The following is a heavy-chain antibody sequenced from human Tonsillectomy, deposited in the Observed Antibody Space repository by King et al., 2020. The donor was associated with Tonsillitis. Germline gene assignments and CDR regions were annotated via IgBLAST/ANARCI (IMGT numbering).Heavy chain of an antibody. CDR3: ARGGSWWLLVDYYYGMDV. V-gene: IGHV3-30-3*01. Sequence: VQLVESGGGVVQPGRSLRLSCAASGFTFTSYAMHWVRQAPGKGLEWVAVISYDGSNKYNADSVKGRFTISRDNSKNTLYLQMNSLRTEDTAVYYCARGGSWWLLVDYYYGMDVWGQGTTVTVSS. CDR2: ISYDGSNK. CDR1: GFTFTSYA. D-gene: IGHD3-22*01. J-gene: IGHJ6*02.